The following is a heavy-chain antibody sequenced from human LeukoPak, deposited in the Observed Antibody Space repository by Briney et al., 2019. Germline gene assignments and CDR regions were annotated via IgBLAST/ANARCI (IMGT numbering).Heavy chain of an antibody. CDR2: ISSSGSTI. D-gene: IGHD3-22*01. Sequence: GGSLRLSCAASGFTFSDYYMSWIREAPGKGLGWVSYISSSGSTIYYADSVKGRFTISRDNAKNSLYLQMNSLRAEDTAVYYCARVGVYYYDSSGYSNWFDPWGQGALVTVSS. V-gene: IGHV3-11*01. CDR3: ARVGVYYYDSSGYSNWFDP. J-gene: IGHJ5*02. CDR1: GFTFSDYY.